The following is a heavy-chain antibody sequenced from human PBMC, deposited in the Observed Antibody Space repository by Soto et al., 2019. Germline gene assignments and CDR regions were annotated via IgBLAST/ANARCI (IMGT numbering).Heavy chain of an antibody. D-gene: IGHD3-22*01. Sequence: SETLSLTCAVCGGSFSGYYCSWIRQPPWKGLEWIGEINHSGITNYNPSLKSRVTISVDTSKNQFSLKLSSVTAADTAVYYCARDYDSSGPWGQGTLVAVSS. CDR3: ARDYDSSGP. J-gene: IGHJ5*02. V-gene: IGHV4-34*01. CDR1: GGSFSGYY. CDR2: INHSGIT.